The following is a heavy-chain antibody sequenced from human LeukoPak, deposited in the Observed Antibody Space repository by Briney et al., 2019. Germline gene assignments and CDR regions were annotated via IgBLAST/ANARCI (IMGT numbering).Heavy chain of an antibody. CDR3: AREGAYGSGSYSDYFDF. D-gene: IGHD3-10*01. J-gene: IGHJ4*02. CDR1: GFTFSSYW. CDR2: IKQDGSEK. Sequence: GGSLRLSCAASGFTFSSYWMSWVRQAPGKGLEWVANIKQDGSEKYYVDSVKGRFTISRDNAKNSLYLQMNSLRAEDTAVYYCAREGAYGSGSYSDYFDFWGQGTLVTVSS. V-gene: IGHV3-7*01.